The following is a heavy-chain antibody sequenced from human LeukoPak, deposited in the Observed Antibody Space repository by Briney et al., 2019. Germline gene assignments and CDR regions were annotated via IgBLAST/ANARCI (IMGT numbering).Heavy chain of an antibody. CDR1: GFTFSNYW. J-gene: IGHJ4*02. V-gene: IGHV3-74*01. CDR3: ASASSHRIAAGGDY. D-gene: IGHD6-13*01. CDR2: INSDGSSR. Sequence: QPGGSLRLSCAASGFTFSNYWMHWVRQAPGKGLAWVSRINSDGSSRNYADSVKGRFTISRDNAKNTLYLQMNSLRAEDTAVYYCASASSHRIAAGGDYWGQGTLVTVSS.